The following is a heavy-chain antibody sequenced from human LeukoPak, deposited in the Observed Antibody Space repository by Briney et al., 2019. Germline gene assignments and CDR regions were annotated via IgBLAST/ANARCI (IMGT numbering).Heavy chain of an antibody. Sequence: ASVKVSCKASGYTFTSYGISWVRQAPGQGLEWMGWISAYNGNTNYAQKLQGRVTMTIDTSTSTAYMELRSLRSDDTAVYDCAKGNDYTNWGDYWGQGTLVTVSS. J-gene: IGHJ4*02. CDR2: ISAYNGNT. V-gene: IGHV1-18*01. CDR1: GYTFTSYG. CDR3: AKGNDYTNWGDY. D-gene: IGHD7-27*01.